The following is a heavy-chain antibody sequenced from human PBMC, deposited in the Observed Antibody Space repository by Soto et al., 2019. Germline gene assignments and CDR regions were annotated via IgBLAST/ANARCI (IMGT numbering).Heavy chain of an antibody. D-gene: IGHD3-22*01. Sequence: QVQLQESGPGLVKPSQTLSLTCTVSGGSISSGGYYWSWIRQQPGKGLEWIGYIYYSGSTYYNSSLKSRVTISVDTSKNQSSLKLSSVTAADTAVYYCARVWDSSGPNFDYWGQGNLVTVSS. CDR3: ARVWDSSGPNFDY. V-gene: IGHV4-31*03. J-gene: IGHJ4*02. CDR2: IYYSGST. CDR1: GGSISSGGYY.